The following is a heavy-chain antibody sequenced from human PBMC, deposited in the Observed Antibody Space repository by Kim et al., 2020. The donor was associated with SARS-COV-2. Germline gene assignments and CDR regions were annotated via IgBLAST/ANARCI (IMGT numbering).Heavy chain of an antibody. CDR2: ISNGGGVT. V-gene: IGHV3-23*01. CDR3: AKRNNPLYSFDY. Sequence: GGSLRLSCAASGFTFSSYAMSWVRQAPGKGLEWVSSISNGGGVTPYADSVKGRFTISRDDSKYTLYLQMNSLRAEDTAVYYCAKRNNPLYSFDYWGQGTLVTVSS. D-gene: IGHD1-1*01. J-gene: IGHJ4*02. CDR1: GFTFSSYA.